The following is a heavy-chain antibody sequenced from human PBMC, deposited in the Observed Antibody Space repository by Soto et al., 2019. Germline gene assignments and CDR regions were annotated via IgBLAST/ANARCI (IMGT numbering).Heavy chain of an antibody. CDR1: NGSINNYY. CDR3: ARDLGVGDYYYYGMDV. J-gene: IGHJ6*02. Sequence: PSETLSLTCTVSNGSINNYYWSWIRQPPGKGLEWIGYTYYSGNTKYNPSLKSRVTISVDTSKNQFSLKLTSVTAADTAVYYCARDLGVGDYYYYGMDVWGQGTTVTVSS. V-gene: IGHV4-59*01. CDR2: TYYSGNT. D-gene: IGHD1-26*01.